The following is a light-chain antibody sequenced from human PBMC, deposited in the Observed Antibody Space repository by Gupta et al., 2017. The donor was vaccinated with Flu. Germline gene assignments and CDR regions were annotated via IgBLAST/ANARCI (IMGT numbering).Light chain of an antibody. V-gene: IGKV3-20*01. Sequence: EVVLTQSPGTLSLSPGERVTLSCRASQSINTNYLAWYQQKPGQAPRLLFFSTSSRATGIPDRFSGSGSGTDFTLTINRLEPEDFALYYCQQYSNSRHTFGQGTKLQIK. J-gene: IGKJ2*01. CDR1: QSINTNY. CDR2: STS. CDR3: QQYSNSRHT.